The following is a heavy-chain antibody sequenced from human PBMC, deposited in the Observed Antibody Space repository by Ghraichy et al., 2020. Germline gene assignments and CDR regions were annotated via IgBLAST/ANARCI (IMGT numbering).Heavy chain of an antibody. V-gene: IGHV1-69*13. D-gene: IGHD1-14*01. CDR1: RAPVCTPV. Sequence: SVKVSCKIGRAPVCTPVTFRILLCRLLLLKWMGGIIPIFGTANYAQKFQGRVTITADESTSTAYMELSSLRSEDTAVYYCAYTSEPHNQYYFDYWGQGTLVNVAS. CDR3: AYTSEPHNQYYFDY. CDR2: IIPIFGTA. J-gene: IGHJ4*02.